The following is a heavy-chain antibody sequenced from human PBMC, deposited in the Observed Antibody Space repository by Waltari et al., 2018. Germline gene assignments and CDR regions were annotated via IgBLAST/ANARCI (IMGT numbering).Heavy chain of an antibody. CDR3: AKEADISGWYRYYFDY. J-gene: IGHJ4*02. V-gene: IGHV3-30-3*01. Sequence: QVQLVEFGGGVVQPGWSLRLSCAASGFTFSRNVLPWVRQAPGQGLEWVEVIAYDGSDEHYTDSVKGRFTISRDNLKNTLYLQMNSLSPEDSAIYYCAKEADISGWYRYYFDYWGQGSLVTVSS. D-gene: IGHD6-19*01. CDR2: IAYDGSDE. CDR1: GFTFSRNV.